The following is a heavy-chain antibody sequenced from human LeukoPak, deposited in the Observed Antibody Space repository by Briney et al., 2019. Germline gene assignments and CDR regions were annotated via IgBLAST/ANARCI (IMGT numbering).Heavy chain of an antibody. CDR3: VRERNNFWSGHHSIFDS. CDR1: GFIFSDHW. Sequence: GGSLRLSCAASGFIFSDHWMHWVRQAPGKGLVWLSRINNDGSSTIYADSVKGRFTLSRDNAENTLFLEMSSLRVEDTAVYYCVRERNNFWSGHHSIFDSWGQGTLVTVSS. CDR2: INNDGSST. D-gene: IGHD3-3*01. J-gene: IGHJ4*02. V-gene: IGHV3-74*01.